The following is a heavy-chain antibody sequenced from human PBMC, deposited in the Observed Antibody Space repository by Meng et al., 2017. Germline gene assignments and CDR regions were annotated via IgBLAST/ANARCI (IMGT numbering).Heavy chain of an antibody. CDR3: ATMIVVNY. Sequence: QVQLVESGGGVVQPWRSLRLSCAASGFTFSSYAMHWVRQAPGKGLEWVAVISYDGSNKYYADSVKGRFTISRDNSKNTLYLQMNSLRAEDTAVYYCATMIVVNYWGQGTLVTVSS. V-gene: IGHV3-30*01. D-gene: IGHD3-22*01. J-gene: IGHJ4*02. CDR1: GFTFSSYA. CDR2: ISYDGSNK.